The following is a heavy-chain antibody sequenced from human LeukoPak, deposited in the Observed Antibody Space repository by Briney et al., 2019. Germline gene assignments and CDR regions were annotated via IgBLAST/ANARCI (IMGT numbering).Heavy chain of an antibody. J-gene: IGHJ4*02. D-gene: IGHD7-27*01. Sequence: SGPTLVKPTQTLTLTCTFSGFSLSTSGVGVGWIRQPPGKALEWLALIYWNDDKRYSPSLKSRLTITKDTSKNQVVLTMTNMDPVDTATHYCATLNPPGYYFDYWGQGTLVTVSS. CDR3: ATLNPPGYYFDY. CDR1: GFSLSTSGVG. V-gene: IGHV2-5*01. CDR2: IYWNDDK.